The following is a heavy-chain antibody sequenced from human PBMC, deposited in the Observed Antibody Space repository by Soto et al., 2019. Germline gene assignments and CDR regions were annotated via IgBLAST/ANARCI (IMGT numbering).Heavy chain of an antibody. CDR3: ARELFGRSVWFDP. D-gene: IGHD3-10*01. J-gene: IGHJ5*02. CDR1: GGSISGYY. Sequence: SETLSLTCTVSGGSISGYYWSWIRQSPGKGLEWIGYNHYSGSTNYNPSLKSRVTISVDTSKNQFSLKLSSVTAADTAVYYCARELFGRSVWFDPWGQGTLVTVS. CDR2: NHYSGST. V-gene: IGHV4-59*01.